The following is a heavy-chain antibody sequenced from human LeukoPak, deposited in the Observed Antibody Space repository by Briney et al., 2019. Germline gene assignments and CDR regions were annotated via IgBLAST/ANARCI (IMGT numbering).Heavy chain of an antibody. CDR2: INQDGGDK. D-gene: IGHD3-10*01. CDR3: AKGFGYFS. CDR1: GFTFSNFY. V-gene: IGHV3-7*04. J-gene: IGHJ5*02. Sequence: PGGSLRLSCAACGFTFSNFYMSWVRQAPGKGLEWVANINQDGGDKNYVDSVKGRFAISRDNAKTSLYLQMSSLRFEDTAVYYCAKGFGYFSWGQGTLVTVSS.